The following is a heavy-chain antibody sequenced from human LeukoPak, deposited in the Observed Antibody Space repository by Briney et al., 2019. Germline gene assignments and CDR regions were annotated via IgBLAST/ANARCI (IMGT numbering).Heavy chain of an antibody. CDR1: GFTFSSYA. CDR2: ISGSGGST. D-gene: IGHD1-1*01. V-gene: IGHV3-23*01. J-gene: IGHJ4*02. Sequence: GESLKISCAASGFTFSSYAVSWVRQAPGKGLEWVSAISGSGGSTYYADSVKGRFTISRDNSKNTLYLQMNSLRAEDTAVYYCAKAPRVRVYFDYWGQGTLVTVSS. CDR3: AKAPRVRVYFDY.